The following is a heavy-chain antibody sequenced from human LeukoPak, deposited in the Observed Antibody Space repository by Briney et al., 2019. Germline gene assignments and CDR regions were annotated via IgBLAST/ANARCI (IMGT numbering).Heavy chain of an antibody. CDR3: ARHPYLGY. D-gene: IGHD3-16*01. CDR2: ISYDGSNK. CDR1: GFTFSSYA. V-gene: IGHV3-30*04. Sequence: GGSLRLSCAASGFTFSSYAMHWVRQAPGKGLEWVAVISYDGSNKYYADSVKGRFTISRDNSKNTLYLQMNSLRAEDTAVYYCARHPYLGYWGQGTLVTVSS. J-gene: IGHJ4*02.